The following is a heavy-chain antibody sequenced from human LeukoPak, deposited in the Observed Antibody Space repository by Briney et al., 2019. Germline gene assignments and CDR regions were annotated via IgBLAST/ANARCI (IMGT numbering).Heavy chain of an antibody. V-gene: IGHV4-59*08. Sequence: PSETLSLTCTVSGDSISSYYWSWIRQPPGKGLEWIGYIYYSGSTNYNPSLKSRVTISVDTSKNQFSLKLSSVTAADTAVYYCARHEIVASQLDYWGQGTLVTVSS. CDR1: GDSISSYY. D-gene: IGHD5-12*01. J-gene: IGHJ4*02. CDR3: ARHEIVASQLDY. CDR2: IYYSGST.